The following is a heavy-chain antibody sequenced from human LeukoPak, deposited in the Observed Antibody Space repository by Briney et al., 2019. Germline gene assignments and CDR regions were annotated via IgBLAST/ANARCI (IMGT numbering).Heavy chain of an antibody. J-gene: IGHJ4*02. D-gene: IGHD2-2*01. CDR1: GYTLTELS. CDR2: FDPEDGET. V-gene: IGHV1-24*01. Sequence: ASVKASCKVSGYTLTELSMHWVRQAPGKGLEWMGGFDPEDGETIYAQKFQGRVTMTEDTSTDTAYMELSSLRSEDTAVYYCATDPVFGQVPAASPGGYWGQGTLVTVSS. CDR3: ATDPVFGQVPAASPGGY.